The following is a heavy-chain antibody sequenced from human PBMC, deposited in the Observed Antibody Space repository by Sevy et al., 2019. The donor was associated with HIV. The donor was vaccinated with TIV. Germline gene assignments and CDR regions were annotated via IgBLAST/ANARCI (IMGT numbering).Heavy chain of an antibody. CDR1: GFSFSGYA. J-gene: IGHJ3*02. D-gene: IGHD3-3*01. CDR2: ISDDGSRK. Sequence: GGSLRLSCTASGFSFSGYAMHWVRQAPGKGLEWVVGISDDGSRKYYVDSVKDRFTISRDNYENTLYLEMNSLRSEDTAIYYCARDRWRFLEWLRVAFDIWGQGTMVTVSS. CDR3: ARDRWRFLEWLRVAFDI. V-gene: IGHV3-30-3*01.